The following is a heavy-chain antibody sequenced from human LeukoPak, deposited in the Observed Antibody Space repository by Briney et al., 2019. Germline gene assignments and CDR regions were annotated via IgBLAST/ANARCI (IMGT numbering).Heavy chain of an antibody. Sequence: ASVKVSRKASGYTFTSYFMHRVRQAPGQGLEWLGMINPSGSTTTYAQKFQGRVTMTRDTSTSTVYMELSSLRSEDTAVYYCARETSDSWGQGTLVTVSS. CDR2: INPSGSTT. V-gene: IGHV1-46*01. D-gene: IGHD1-1*01. J-gene: IGHJ5*01. CDR3: ARETSDS. CDR1: GYTFTSYF.